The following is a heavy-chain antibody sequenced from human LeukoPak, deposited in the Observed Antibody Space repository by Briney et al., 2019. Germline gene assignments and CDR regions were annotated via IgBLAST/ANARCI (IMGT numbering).Heavy chain of an antibody. Sequence: PGRSLRLSCAASRFTVSSNYMNWVRQDPGKGLEWVSLIDSGGYTYYADSVKGRFTISRDNSKNTLYLQMSSLRVEDTAVYYCARGGSGWYAFDSWGQGTLVTVSS. J-gene: IGHJ4*02. CDR3: ARGGSGWYAFDS. V-gene: IGHV3-66*01. CDR2: IDSGGYT. D-gene: IGHD6-19*01. CDR1: RFTVSSNY.